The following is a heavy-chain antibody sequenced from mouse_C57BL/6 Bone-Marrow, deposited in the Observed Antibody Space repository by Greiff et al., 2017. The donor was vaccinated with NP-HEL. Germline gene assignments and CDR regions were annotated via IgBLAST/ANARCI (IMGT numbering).Heavy chain of an antibody. CDR1: GFTFSSYG. CDR3: ARHELLLHWYFDV. V-gene: IGHV5-6*01. Sequence: EVMLVESGGDLVKPGGSLKLSCAASGFTFSSYGMSWVRQTPDKRLEWVATISRGGSYTYYPDSVKGRFTISRDNAKNTLYLQMSSLKSEDTAMDYCARHELLLHWYFDVWGTGTTVTVSS. J-gene: IGHJ1*03. CDR2: ISRGGSYT. D-gene: IGHD1-1*01.